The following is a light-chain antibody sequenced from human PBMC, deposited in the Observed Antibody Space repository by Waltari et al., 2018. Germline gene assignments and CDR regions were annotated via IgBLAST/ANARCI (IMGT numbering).Light chain of an antibody. V-gene: IGKV3-11*01. CDR1: QSVGSY. J-gene: IGKJ1*01. CDR2: DTS. Sequence: EIVLTQSPATLSLSPGERATLSCRASQSVGSYLAWSQQKPGQPPRLRIYDTSNRATGIPARFSGSGSGTDFTLTISSLEPEDFAVYYCHQRRSWLWTFGQGTKVEIK. CDR3: HQRRSWLWT.